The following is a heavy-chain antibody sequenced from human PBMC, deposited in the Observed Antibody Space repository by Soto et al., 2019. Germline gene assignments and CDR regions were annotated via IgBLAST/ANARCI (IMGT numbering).Heavy chain of an antibody. CDR3: AHAYGGTSWPNDAFDV. CDR1: GFSLSADEVG. J-gene: IGHJ3*01. CDR2: IYWDDDK. V-gene: IGHV2-5*02. D-gene: IGHD2-2*01. Sequence: QITLKESGPTLVKPTQTLTLTCTFSGFSLSADEVGVGWIRQPPGKALEWLALIYWDDDKRYRPSLKSRLTITKDTSKNQVVLTMTNMDPVDTATYYCAHAYGGTSWPNDAFDVWGQGTVVTVSS.